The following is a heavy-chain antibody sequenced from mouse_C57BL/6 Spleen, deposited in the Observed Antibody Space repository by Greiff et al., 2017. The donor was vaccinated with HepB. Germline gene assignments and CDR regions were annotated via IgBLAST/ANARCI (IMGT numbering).Heavy chain of an antibody. CDR2: ISYDGSN. D-gene: IGHD2-4*01. CDR3: ARDDYDQAWFAY. Sequence: EVKVEESGPGLVKPSQSLSLTCSVTGYSITSGYYWNWIRQFPGNKLEWMGYISYDGSNNYNPSLKNRISITRDTSKNQFFLKLNSVTTEYTATYYCARDDYDQAWFAYWGQGTLVTVSA. CDR1: GYSITSGYY. V-gene: IGHV3-6*01. J-gene: IGHJ3*01.